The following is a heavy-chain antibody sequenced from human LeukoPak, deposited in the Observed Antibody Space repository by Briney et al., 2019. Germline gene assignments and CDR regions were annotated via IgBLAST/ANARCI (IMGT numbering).Heavy chain of an antibody. V-gene: IGHV4-39*01. J-gene: IGHJ4*02. CDR2: IYYSGST. CDR3: ARHVADGGSYRAETLAFDY. Sequence: PSETLSLTCTVSGGSISRSNSYWDWIRQPPGKGLEWIGSIYYSGSTYYNPSLKSRVTISVDTSKNQFSLKLSSVTAPDTAVYYCARHVADGGSYRAETLAFDYWGQGTLVTVSS. D-gene: IGHD1-26*01. CDR1: GGSISRSNSY.